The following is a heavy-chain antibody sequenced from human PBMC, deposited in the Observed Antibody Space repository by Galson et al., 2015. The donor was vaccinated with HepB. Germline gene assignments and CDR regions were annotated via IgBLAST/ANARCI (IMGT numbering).Heavy chain of an antibody. CDR2: IYHSGST. CDR3: ARDRDGSGYYSGYFQH. Sequence: SETLSLTCAVSGGSISSSNWWSWVRQPPGKELEWIGEIYHSGSTNYNPSLKSRVTISVDKSKNQFSLNLTSVTAADTAVYYCARDRDGSGYYSGYFQHWGQGTLVTVSS. D-gene: IGHD3-22*01. CDR1: GGSISSSNW. J-gene: IGHJ1*01. V-gene: IGHV4-4*02.